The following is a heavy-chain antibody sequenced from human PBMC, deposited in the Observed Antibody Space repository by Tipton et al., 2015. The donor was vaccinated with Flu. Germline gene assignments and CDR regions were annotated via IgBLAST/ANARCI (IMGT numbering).Heavy chain of an antibody. Sequence: GLVKPSETLSLTCSVSGGSVNGYFWSWIRQPPGKGLEWIGGLSYSGNTYYNPSLRSRVVISVDTSKNQFSLKVTSVTAADTAVYYCARLSFYDVDLKNFYFEDWGQGTLVTVSS. D-gene: IGHD3-10*02. CDR2: LSYSGNT. J-gene: IGHJ4*02. V-gene: IGHV4-59*05. CDR1: GGSVNGYF. CDR3: ARLSFYDVDLKNFYFED.